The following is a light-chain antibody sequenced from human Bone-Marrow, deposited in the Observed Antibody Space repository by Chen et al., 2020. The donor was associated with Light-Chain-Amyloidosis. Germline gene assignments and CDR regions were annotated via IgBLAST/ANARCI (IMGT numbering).Light chain of an antibody. CDR2: VDS. Sequence: SYVLTQPPSVSVAPGQTASITCGGNNIGSKSVHWYQQKPGQAPVLVVYVDSGRPSRIPERFSGSNSGNTATLTISRVDAGDEADYYCQVWDSGSDQPVVFGGGTQLTVL. J-gene: IGLJ2*01. V-gene: IGLV3-21*02. CDR1: NIGSKS. CDR3: QVWDSGSDQPVV.